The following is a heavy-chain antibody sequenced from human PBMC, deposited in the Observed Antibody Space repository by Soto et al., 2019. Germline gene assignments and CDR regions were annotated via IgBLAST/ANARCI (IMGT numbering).Heavy chain of an antibody. Sequence: DVQLLGSGGGLVQPGGSLRLSCAASGFRFSTYDMSWVRQAPGKGLEWVSVMSGSGSGTYYADSVKGRFTVSRDNLKKTLYLQMGSLRDDDTAVYYCAKDQPLYCVGPTCHSGQDEAFDIWGQGTMVTVSP. V-gene: IGHV3-23*01. J-gene: IGHJ3*02. D-gene: IGHD2-21*01. CDR3: AKDQPLYCVGPTCHSGQDEAFDI. CDR1: GFRFSTYD. CDR2: MSGSGSGT.